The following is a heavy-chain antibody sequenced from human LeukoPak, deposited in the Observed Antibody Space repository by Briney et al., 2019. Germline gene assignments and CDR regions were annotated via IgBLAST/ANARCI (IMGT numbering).Heavy chain of an antibody. D-gene: IGHD3-3*01. CDR1: GGSFSGYC. V-gene: IGHV4-34*01. CDR2: INHSGST. Sequence: SETLSLTYPVYGGSFSGYCWGWIRQPPGKGLEWIGEINHSGSTNYNPSLKSRVTISVDTSKNQFSLKLSSVTAADTAVYYCARLGRSGYDYYYYMDVWGKGTTVTVSS. CDR3: ARLGRSGYDYYYYMDV. J-gene: IGHJ6*03.